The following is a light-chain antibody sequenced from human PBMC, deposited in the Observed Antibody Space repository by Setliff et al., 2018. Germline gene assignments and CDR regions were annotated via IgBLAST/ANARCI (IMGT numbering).Light chain of an antibody. J-gene: IGLJ2*01. CDR3: QSYDSSLSGSGVV. V-gene: IGLV1-40*01. CDR2: GNS. CDR1: SSSIGAGYD. Sequence: QSVLTQPPSVSGTPGQRVTISCTGSSSSIGAGYDVHWYQQFSGTAPKLLIYGNSNRPSGVPDRFSGSKSATSASLAITGLQAEDEADYYCQSYDSSLSGSGVVFGGGTQRTVL.